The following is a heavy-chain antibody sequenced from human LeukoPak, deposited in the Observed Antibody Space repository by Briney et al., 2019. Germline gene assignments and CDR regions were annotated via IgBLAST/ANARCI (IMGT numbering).Heavy chain of an antibody. CDR1: GYTFTSYG. CDR2: ISAYNGNT. V-gene: IGHV1-18*01. Sequence: ASVKVSCKASGYTFTSYGICWVRQAPGQGLEWMGWISAYNGNTNYAQKLQGRVTMTTDTATSTAYTELKRLRSDDTAVYYCARDTYYDFWSGHLKGGNWFDPWGQGTLVTVSS. J-gene: IGHJ5*02. D-gene: IGHD3-3*01. CDR3: ARDTYYDFWSGHLKGGNWFDP.